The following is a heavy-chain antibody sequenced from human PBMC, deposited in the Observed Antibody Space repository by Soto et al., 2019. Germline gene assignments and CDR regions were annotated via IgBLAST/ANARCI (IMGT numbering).Heavy chain of an antibody. J-gene: IGHJ6*02. Sequence: QVKLVASVGGLVKPGGPLRLSCTGSGFIFSDYMTWIRQAPGKGLEWVSHISGRGAYKKYADSVSGRFTISRDNAKNSLWLQINSLRAEDTAVYYCARSSGWRHVVGYKYGLEVWGQGTTVRVSS. CDR2: ISGRGAYK. V-gene: IGHV3-11*05. CDR3: ARSSGWRHVVGYKYGLEV. D-gene: IGHD5-18*01. CDR1: GFIFSDY.